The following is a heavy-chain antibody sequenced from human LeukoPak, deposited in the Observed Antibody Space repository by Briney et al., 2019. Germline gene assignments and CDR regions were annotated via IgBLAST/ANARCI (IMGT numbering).Heavy chain of an antibody. CDR2: ISQDGREQ. V-gene: IGHV3-7*04. CDR1: GFTFSYYW. CDR3: AGGALDY. J-gene: IGHJ4*02. Sequence: GGSLRLSCAASGFTFSYYWMSWVRQAPGLGLEWVAKISQDGREQRFVDSVKGRFTISRDNAKNLLFLQMDSLRAEDTAVYYCAGGALDYWGPGTLVTVSS.